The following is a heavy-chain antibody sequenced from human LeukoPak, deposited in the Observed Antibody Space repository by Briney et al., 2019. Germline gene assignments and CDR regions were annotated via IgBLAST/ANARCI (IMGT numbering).Heavy chain of an antibody. CDR1: GFTLSRYG. D-gene: IGHD6-19*01. CDR3: ARLGYGGSGWYFDY. J-gene: IGHJ4*02. V-gene: IGHV3-33*01. Sequence: GGSLRLSCAGSGFTLSRYGMHWVRQAPGKGLEGVAVLWHDGSIEYYADSVKGRFTISRDKSKNTLYLQMNSLRAEDTAVYYCARLGYGGSGWYFDYWGQGTLVTVSS. CDR2: LWHDGSIE.